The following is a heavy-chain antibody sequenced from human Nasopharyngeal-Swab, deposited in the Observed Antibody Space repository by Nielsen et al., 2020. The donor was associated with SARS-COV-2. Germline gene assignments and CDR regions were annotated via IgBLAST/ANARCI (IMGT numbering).Heavy chain of an antibody. V-gene: IGHV3-48*03. CDR2: ISSSGSTI. J-gene: IGHJ4*02. D-gene: IGHD2/OR15-2a*01. CDR3: ARGRGSSTSMIGY. CDR1: GFTFSSYE. Sequence: GESLKISCAASGFTFSSYEMNWVRQAPGKGLEWVSYISSSGSTIYYADSVKGRFTISRDNAKSTLYLEMNSLRAEDTAVYYCARGRGSSTSMIGYWGQGTLVTVSS.